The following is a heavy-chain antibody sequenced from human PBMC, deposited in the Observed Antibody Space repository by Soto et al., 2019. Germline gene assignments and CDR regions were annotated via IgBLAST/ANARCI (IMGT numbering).Heavy chain of an antibody. J-gene: IGHJ5*02. D-gene: IGHD3-10*01. CDR2: IYYSGST. CDR1: GGSISSGGYY. CDR3: ARDYYGSGIGGHWFDP. Sequence: QVQLQESGPGLVKPSQTLSLTCTVSGGSISSGGYYWSWIRQHPGKGLEWIGYIYYSGSTYYNPSLKSRVTISVDTSKNQFSLKLSSVTAADTAVYYCARDYYGSGIGGHWFDPWCQGTLVTVSS. V-gene: IGHV4-31*03.